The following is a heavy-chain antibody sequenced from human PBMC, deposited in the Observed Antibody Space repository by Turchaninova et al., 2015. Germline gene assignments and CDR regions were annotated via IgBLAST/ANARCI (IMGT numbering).Heavy chain of an antibody. CDR3: AKGLSVGYGDYG. J-gene: IGHJ4*02. CDR2: ISGRGGST. Sequence: EVQLVESGGGLVQPGGSLRLSCAASGFTFSSYAMSWVRQAPGKGLEWVSAISGRGGSTYYAGFVQGRFTMSSDNSKYTLYLQMNSLGAADTAVYYCAKGLSVGYGDYGWGQGTLVTVSS. V-gene: IGHV3-23*04. D-gene: IGHD4-17*01. CDR1: GFTFSSYA.